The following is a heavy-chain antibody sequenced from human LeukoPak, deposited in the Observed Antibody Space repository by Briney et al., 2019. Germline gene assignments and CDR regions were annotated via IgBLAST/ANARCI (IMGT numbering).Heavy chain of an antibody. J-gene: IGHJ4*02. Sequence: SETLSLTCAVSGGSFSGYYWSWIRQPPGKGLEWIGEINHSGSTNYNPSPMRRVTILVDTTKNKSFLKLISVTAADTAVYYCARTTVGEDPNYYGSGVFDYWGQGTLVTVSS. CDR3: ARTTVGEDPNYYGSGVFDY. D-gene: IGHD3-10*01. CDR1: GGSFSGYY. CDR2: INHSGST. V-gene: IGHV4-34*01.